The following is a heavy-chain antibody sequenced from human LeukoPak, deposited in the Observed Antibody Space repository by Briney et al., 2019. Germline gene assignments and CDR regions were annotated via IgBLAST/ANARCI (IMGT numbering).Heavy chain of an antibody. Sequence: GGSLRLSCAASGFTFSSYWMSWVRQAPGKGLEWVANIKQDGSEKYYVDSVKGRFTISRDNAKTSLYLQMISLRAEDTAVYYCARHLSGVTGYTYGRGIDYWGQGTLVTGSS. V-gene: IGHV3-7*01. CDR3: ARHLSGVTGYTYGRGIDY. CDR1: GFTFSSYW. J-gene: IGHJ4*02. D-gene: IGHD5-18*01. CDR2: IKQDGSEK.